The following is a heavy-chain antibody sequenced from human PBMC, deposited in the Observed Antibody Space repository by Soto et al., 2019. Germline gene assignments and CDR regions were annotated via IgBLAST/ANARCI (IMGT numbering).Heavy chain of an antibody. Sequence: ASVKVSCKASGYTFTSYAMHWVRQAPGQRLEWMGWINAGNGNTKYSQKFQGRVTITRDTSASTAYMELSSLRSEDTAVYYCAMWGDQAGIFDYWGQGTLVTVSS. J-gene: IGHJ4*02. CDR2: INAGNGNT. D-gene: IGHD3-16*01. CDR3: AMWGDQAGIFDY. V-gene: IGHV1-3*01. CDR1: GYTFTSYA.